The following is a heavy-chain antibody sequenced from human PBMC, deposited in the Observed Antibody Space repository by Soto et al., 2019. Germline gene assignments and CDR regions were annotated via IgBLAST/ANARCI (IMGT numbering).Heavy chain of an antibody. CDR3: ARDFLAVARPAGANWFDP. CDR1: GYTFTSYG. CDR2: ISAYNGNT. J-gene: IGHJ5*02. D-gene: IGHD6-19*01. V-gene: IGHV1-18*04. Sequence: QVQLVQSGADVKKPGASVKVSCKASGYTFTSYGISWVRQSPGQGLEWMGWISAYNGNTNYAQKLQGRVTMTTDTSTSPAYMKLRGLRSDDTAVYYCARDFLAVARPAGANWFDPWGQGTLVTVSS.